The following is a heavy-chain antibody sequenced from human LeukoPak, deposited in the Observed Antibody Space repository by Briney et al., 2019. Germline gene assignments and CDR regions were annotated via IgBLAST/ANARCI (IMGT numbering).Heavy chain of an antibody. J-gene: IGHJ5*02. Sequence: SQTLSLTCAISGGSVSSTSAAWNRIRQSPSRGLEWLGRTYYRSKWYSDYAVSVKSRISINSDTSKNQFSLQLNSVSPEDTAAYYCARDSGISGFDPWGQGTLVTVSS. CDR1: GGSVSSTSAA. CDR2: TYYRSKWYS. CDR3: ARDSGISGFDP. V-gene: IGHV6-1*01. D-gene: IGHD1-14*01.